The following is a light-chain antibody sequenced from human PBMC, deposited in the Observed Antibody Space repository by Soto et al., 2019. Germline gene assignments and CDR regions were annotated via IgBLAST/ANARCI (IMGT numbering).Light chain of an antibody. Sequence: DIVMTQSPDSLAVSLGERATINCKSSQSVLYSSNNENYLAWYQQKPGQPPKLLIYLASTRESGVPDRFSGSGSGTDFTLTISSLQAEDVAIYYCQQYYGTPPYTFGQGTKLEIK. V-gene: IGKV4-1*01. CDR3: QQYYGTPPYT. CDR1: QSVLYSSNNENY. CDR2: LAS. J-gene: IGKJ2*01.